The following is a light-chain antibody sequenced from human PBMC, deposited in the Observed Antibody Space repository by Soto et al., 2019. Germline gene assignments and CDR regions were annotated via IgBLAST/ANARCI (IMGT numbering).Light chain of an antibody. CDR3: QQYNNWPLT. CDR2: GAS. Sequence: EIVMTQSPATLSVSPGERATLSCRASQSVSSKSAWYQQNPGQAPRLLIHGASTRATVIPARFSGSGSGTEFTLTISSLQSEDFAVYYCQQYNNWPLTFVQGTRLEIK. J-gene: IGKJ5*01. CDR1: QSVSSK. V-gene: IGKV3-15*01.